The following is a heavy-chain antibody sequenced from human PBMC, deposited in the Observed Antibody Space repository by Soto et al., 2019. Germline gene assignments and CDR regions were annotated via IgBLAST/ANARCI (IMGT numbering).Heavy chain of an antibody. CDR3: AITRVVDSALDY. J-gene: IGHJ4*02. Sequence: PGGSLRLSCAASGFIFSSYWMHWVRQVPGKGPVWVARINSDGRNTKYTDSVKGRFTISRDNAKNTLYLQMNSLRAEDTAVYYCAITRVVDSALDYWGQGTPVTVSS. D-gene: IGHD2-15*01. CDR1: GFIFSSYW. CDR2: INSDGRNT. V-gene: IGHV3-74*03.